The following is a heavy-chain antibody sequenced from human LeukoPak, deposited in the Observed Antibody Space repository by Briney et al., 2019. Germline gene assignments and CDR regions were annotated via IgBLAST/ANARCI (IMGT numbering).Heavy chain of an antibody. CDR2: INWHGTT. CDR3: EKDLSYECSRSVFDQ. D-gene: IGHD3-22*01. CDR1: GFTFEDYT. Sequence: PGGSLRLSCAASGFTFEDYTMHWVRQAPGKSLEWVSLINWHGTTYYTDSVKDRFTISRDNNKNSLYLLMDTLRSEDTAVNYCEKDLSYECSRSVFDQWGQGAMVTVSS. V-gene: IGHV3-43*01. J-gene: IGHJ4*02.